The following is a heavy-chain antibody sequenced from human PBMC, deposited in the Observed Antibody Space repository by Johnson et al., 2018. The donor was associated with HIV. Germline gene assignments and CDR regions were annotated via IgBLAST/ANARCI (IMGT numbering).Heavy chain of an antibody. CDR2: INSDGSST. CDR3: ARGKGWLDAFDI. D-gene: IGHD3-22*01. J-gene: IGHJ3*02. V-gene: IGHV3-74*02. Sequence: VQLVESGGGLAKPAWSPRLSCAASGFTFSSYGMHWVRQAPGKGLVWVSRINSDGSSTSYADSVKGRFTISRDNAKNSLYLQMNSLRAEDTAVYYCARGKGWLDAFDIWGQGTMVTVSS. CDR1: GFTFSSYG.